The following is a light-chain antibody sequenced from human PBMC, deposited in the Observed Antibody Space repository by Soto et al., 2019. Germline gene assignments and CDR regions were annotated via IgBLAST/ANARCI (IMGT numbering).Light chain of an antibody. CDR2: GAS. Sequence: DIQMTQSPSSLSASLGDRVTITCRASQTVDVYLNWYQKKPGKAPKLLIYGASSLQSGVPSRFSGSGSGTDFTLTISKLQPEDFATYYCQQTYTTPLFGQGTRLDLK. CDR1: QTVDVY. V-gene: IGKV1-39*01. J-gene: IGKJ5*01. CDR3: QQTYTTPL.